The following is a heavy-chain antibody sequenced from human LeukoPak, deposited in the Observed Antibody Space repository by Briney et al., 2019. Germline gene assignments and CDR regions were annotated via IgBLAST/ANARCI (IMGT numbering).Heavy chain of an antibody. J-gene: IGHJ4*02. D-gene: IGHD3-3*01. Sequence: PSQTLSLTCAVSGGSISSGGYSWSWIRQPPGKGLEWIGSIYHSGSTYYNPSLKSRVTISVDTSKNQFSLKLSSVTAADTAVYYCARVDYDFWSGYYDYWGQGTLVTVSS. CDR1: GGSISSGGYS. V-gene: IGHV4-30-2*03. CDR2: IYHSGST. CDR3: ARVDYDFWSGYYDY.